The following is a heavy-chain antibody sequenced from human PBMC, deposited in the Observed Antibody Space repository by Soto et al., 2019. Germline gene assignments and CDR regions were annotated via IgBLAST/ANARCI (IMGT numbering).Heavy chain of an antibody. CDR1: GYTFTRYY. CDR3: ARVFVELPSAMYWFYF. D-gene: IGHD2-2*01. CDR2: INPSGGST. J-gene: IGHJ5*01. Sequence: ASVKVSCKASGYTFTRYYMHWVRQAPGQGLEWMGIINPSGGSTVYAQNFQDRVIMTRDTSTSTVYMELSSLRSEDTAMYYCARVFVELPSAMYWFYFCGKGNLVTVYS. V-gene: IGHV1-46*03.